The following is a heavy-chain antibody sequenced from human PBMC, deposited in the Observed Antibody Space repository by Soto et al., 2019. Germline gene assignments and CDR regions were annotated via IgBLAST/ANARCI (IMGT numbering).Heavy chain of an antibody. CDR3: ARGFIRDFSLSSGLDV. CDR2: INHSGST. J-gene: IGHJ6*02. CDR1: GGSFSGYY. D-gene: IGHD3-16*02. V-gene: IGHV4-34*01. Sequence: SETLSLTCAVYGGSFSGYYWNWIRQPPGKGLEWIGEINHSGSTNYNPSLKSRVTISEDTSNNQLSLRLSSVTAADTAVYYCARGFIRDFSLSSGLDVWGQGPTVTVS.